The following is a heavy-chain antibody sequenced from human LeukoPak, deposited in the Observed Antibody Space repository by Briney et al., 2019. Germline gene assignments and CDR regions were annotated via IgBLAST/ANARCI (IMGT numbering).Heavy chain of an antibody. CDR2: IYSGGST. V-gene: IGHV3-66*01. D-gene: IGHD3-10*01. Sequence: GGSLRLSCAASGFXFSSYWISWVRQAPGKGLEWVSLIYSGGSTYYADSVKGRFTISRDNAKNSLYLQMNSLRAEDTAVYYCARAGGNYYGSGSYPYFDYWGQGTLVTVSS. CDR1: GFXFSSYW. J-gene: IGHJ4*02. CDR3: ARAGGNYYGSGSYPYFDY.